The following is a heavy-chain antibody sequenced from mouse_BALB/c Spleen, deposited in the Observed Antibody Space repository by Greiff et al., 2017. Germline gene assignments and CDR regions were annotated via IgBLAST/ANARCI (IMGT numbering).Heavy chain of an antibody. CDR2: INPYNGAT. V-gene: IGHV1-31*01. Sequence: VQLQQSGPELVKPGASVKISCKASGYSFTGYYMHWVKQSHVKSLEWIGRINPYNGATSYNQNFKDKASLTVDKSSSTAYMELHSLTSEDSAVYYCARSSTVVDFDYWGQGTTLTVSS. CDR3: ARSSTVVDFDY. J-gene: IGHJ2*01. D-gene: IGHD1-1*01. CDR1: GYSFTGYY.